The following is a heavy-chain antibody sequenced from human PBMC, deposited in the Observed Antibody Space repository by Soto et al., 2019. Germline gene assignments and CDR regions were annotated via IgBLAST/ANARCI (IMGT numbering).Heavy chain of an antibody. CDR1: GFTFSSYS. CDR3: AKMPTGYSSGPSISTEYYYYYYMDV. J-gene: IGHJ6*03. Sequence: GGSLRLSCAASGFTFSSYSMNWVRQAPGKGLEWVSYISSSSSTIYYADSVKGRFTISRDNAKNSLYLQMNSLRAEETAVYYCAKMPTGYSSGPSISTEYYYYYYMDVWGKGTTVTVSS. CDR2: ISSSSSTI. D-gene: IGHD6-19*01. V-gene: IGHV3-48*01.